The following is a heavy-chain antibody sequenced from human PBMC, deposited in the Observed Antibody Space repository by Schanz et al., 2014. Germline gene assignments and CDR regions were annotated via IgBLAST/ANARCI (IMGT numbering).Heavy chain of an antibody. CDR1: GYTVSSNY. J-gene: IGHJ6*02. D-gene: IGHD2-15*01. Sequence: EVKLGEAGGGLIQPGGSRRLSCAGSGYTVSSNYMSWGGKDPGKGLEWVSVIYNGGGGRTYYADSVKGRFTISSDNSKNTVFLQMNSLRAEDTGVYYCAGAAYCRGAGCALYYALFVWGQGTTFPVSS. V-gene: IGHV3-53*01. CDR3: AGAAYCRGAGCALYYALFV. CDR2: IYNGGGGRT.